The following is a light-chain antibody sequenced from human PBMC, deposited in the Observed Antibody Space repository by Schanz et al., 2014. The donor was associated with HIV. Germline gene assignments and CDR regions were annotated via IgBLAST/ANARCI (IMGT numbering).Light chain of an antibody. CDR3: GSYTSSSTLVV. J-gene: IGLJ2*01. CDR1: SSDIGGYKY. CDR2: DVD. V-gene: IGLV2-14*03. Sequence: QSALTQPASVSGSPGQSITISCTGTSSDIGGYKYVSWYQHHPGKAPKLLIFDVDNRPSGVSHRFSAYKSGNTASLTISGLQADDEADYYCGSYTSSSTLVVFGGGTKLTVL.